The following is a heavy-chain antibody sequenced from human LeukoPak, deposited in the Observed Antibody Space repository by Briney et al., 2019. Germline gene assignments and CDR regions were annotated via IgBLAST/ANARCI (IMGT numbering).Heavy chain of an antibody. V-gene: IGHV4-34*01. CDR3: AVHCSGTSCSIDY. Sequence: SETLSLTCAVYGGSFSGYYWSWIRQPPGKGLEWIGEINHSGSTNYSPSLKSRVTISVDTSKNQFSLKLSSVTAADTAVYYCAVHCSGTSCSIDYWGQGTLVTVSS. CDR1: GGSFSGYY. J-gene: IGHJ4*02. D-gene: IGHD2-2*01. CDR2: INHSGST.